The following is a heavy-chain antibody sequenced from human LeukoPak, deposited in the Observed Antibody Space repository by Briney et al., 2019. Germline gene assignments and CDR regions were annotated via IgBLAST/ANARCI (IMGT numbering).Heavy chain of an antibody. V-gene: IGHV4-4*07. J-gene: IGHJ5*02. CDR3: ARVNTYYYGSTPFDP. CDR1: GGSISSYY. CDR2: IYTSGST. D-gene: IGHD3-10*01. Sequence: SETLSLTCTVSGGSISSYYWSWIRQPAGKGLEWIGRIYTSGSTNYNPSLKSRVTMSVDTSKNRFSLKLSSVTAADTAVYYCARVNTYYYGSTPFDPWGQGTLVTVSS.